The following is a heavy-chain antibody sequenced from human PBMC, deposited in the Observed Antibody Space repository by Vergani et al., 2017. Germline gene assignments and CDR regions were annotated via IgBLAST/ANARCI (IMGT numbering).Heavy chain of an antibody. V-gene: IGHV4-38-2*02. CDR3: GVIMVRSPRPDNWFDS. J-gene: IGHJ5*01. CDR2: MFHTGEA. D-gene: IGHD3-10*01. Sequence: QIQLQESGPGLVKPPETLSLTCSVSGYSISRGFYWAWIRQTPEKGLEWIGGMFHTGEASNSPSLQSRVAFSMDTSKNLFSLQLTSVTAADKAVYCCGVIMVRSPRPDNWFDSWGRGTLVTVSS. CDR1: GYSISRGFY.